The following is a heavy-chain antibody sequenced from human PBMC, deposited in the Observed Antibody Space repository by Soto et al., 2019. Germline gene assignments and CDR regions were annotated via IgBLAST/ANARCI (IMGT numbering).Heavy chain of an antibody. CDR3: ARDHRDSGSRSKPLDY. CDR1: GFTFSSYS. J-gene: IGHJ4*02. V-gene: IGHV3-48*01. Sequence: EVQLVESGGGLVQPGGSLRLSCAASGFTFSSYSMNWVRQAPGKGLEWVSYISGSSSTIYYADSVKGRFTISRDNAKNSLYLQMNSLRAEDTAVYYCARDHRDSGSRSKPLDYWGQGTLVTVSS. D-gene: IGHD3-10*01. CDR2: ISGSSSTI.